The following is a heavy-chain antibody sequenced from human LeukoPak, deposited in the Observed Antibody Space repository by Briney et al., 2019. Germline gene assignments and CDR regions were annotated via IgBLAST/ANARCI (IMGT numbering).Heavy chain of an antibody. Sequence: PGGSLRLSCAASGFTFSDYWMHWVRHAPGKGLVWVSHIKTDGSVTDYADPVRGRCTISRDNARNTVYLQMHSLRAEDTAVYYCARDANRSFNYWGKGILVTVPS. CDR2: IKTDGSVT. V-gene: IGHV3-74*01. J-gene: IGHJ4*02. CDR1: GFTFSDYW. CDR3: ARDANRSFNY.